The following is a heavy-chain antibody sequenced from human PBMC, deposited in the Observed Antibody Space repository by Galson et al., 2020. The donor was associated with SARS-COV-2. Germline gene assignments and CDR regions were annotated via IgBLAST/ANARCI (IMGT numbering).Heavy chain of an antibody. CDR3: ARVGGMATTPANYYYYGLDV. CDR1: GFPFSSYS. CDR2: ISAGSSYI. J-gene: IGHJ6*02. Sequence: GGSLRLSCQASGFPFSSYSMNWVRQAPAKGLEWVSPISAGSSYIYSAHSVKGRFTISRDNAKNSLYLQMNSLRADDTAVDYCARVGGMATTPANYYYYGLDVWGPGTTVTVSS. V-gene: IGHV3-21*01. D-gene: IGHD2-15*01.